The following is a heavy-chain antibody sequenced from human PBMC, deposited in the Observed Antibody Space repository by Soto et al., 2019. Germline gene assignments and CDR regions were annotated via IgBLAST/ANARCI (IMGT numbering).Heavy chain of an antibody. CDR3: ARLGSWYFLVYYFDY. CDR1: GGSISSSSYY. V-gene: IGHV4-39*01. Sequence: SETLSLTCTVSGGSISSSSYYWGWIRQPPGKGLEWIGSIYDSGSTYYNPSLKSRVTISVDTSKNQFSLKLSSVTAADTAVYYCARLGSWYFLVYYFDYWGQGTLVTVSS. J-gene: IGHJ4*02. D-gene: IGHD6-13*01. CDR2: IYDSGST.